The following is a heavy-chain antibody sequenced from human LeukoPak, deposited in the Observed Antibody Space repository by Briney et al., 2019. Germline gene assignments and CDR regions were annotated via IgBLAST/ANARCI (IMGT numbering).Heavy chain of an antibody. D-gene: IGHD6-6*01. CDR1: GFTFSNDW. CDR2: LYSEGGRT. J-gene: IGHJ4*02. Sequence: GGSLRLSCVASGFTFSNDWMHWVRQAPGKGLVWVSRLYSEGGRTYYADPVKGRFTISRDNAKNTLYLQMNSLRVEDTAVYYCSRGLGQPVDYWGREPWSPSPQ. V-gene: IGHV3-74*01. CDR3: SRGLGQPVDY.